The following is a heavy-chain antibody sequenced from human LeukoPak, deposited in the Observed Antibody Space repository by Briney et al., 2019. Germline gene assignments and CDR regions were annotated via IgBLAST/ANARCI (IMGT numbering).Heavy chain of an antibody. CDR2: INRNGDST. CDR3: ARGPSGYHNT. D-gene: IGHD5-12*01. CDR1: GVTFGDYG. Sequence: GGSLRLSCAASGVTFGDYGMSWVRQAPGKGLEWVSGINRNGDSTGYADFVKGRFTISRDNSKNTLYLQMNSLRAEDTAVYYCARGPSGYHNTGGQGTLVTVSS. J-gene: IGHJ4*02. V-gene: IGHV3-20*04.